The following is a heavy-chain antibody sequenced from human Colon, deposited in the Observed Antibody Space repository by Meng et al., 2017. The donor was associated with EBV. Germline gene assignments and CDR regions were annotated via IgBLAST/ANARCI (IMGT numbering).Heavy chain of an antibody. CDR2: IFHSGLT. CDR3: MRDLLVLEKNEV. D-gene: IGHD1-1*01. J-gene: IGHJ2*01. CDR1: GGSISSSNW. V-gene: IGHV4-4*02. Sequence: VALQESGPGLVKPSETLSLTCAVSGGSISSSNWWGWVRQSPEKGLEWIGEIFHSGLTNYNPSLQSRVTISVDKSKNQFSLEVTSVTAADTAIYYCMRDLLVLEKNEVWGRGTLVTVSS.